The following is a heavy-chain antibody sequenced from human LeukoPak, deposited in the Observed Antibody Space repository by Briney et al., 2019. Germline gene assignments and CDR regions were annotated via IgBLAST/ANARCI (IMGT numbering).Heavy chain of an antibody. CDR1: GFTFSTYS. J-gene: IGHJ4*02. D-gene: IGHD6-13*01. CDR2: ISSSGNTI. CDR3: ARLIAAAGTGY. Sequence: GGSLRLSCVASGFTFSTYSMNWVRQAPGKGLEWISYISSSGNTIYYADSVKGRSTISRDNAKNSLYLQMNSLRAEDTAVYYCARLIAAAGTGYWGQGTLVTVSS. V-gene: IGHV3-48*01.